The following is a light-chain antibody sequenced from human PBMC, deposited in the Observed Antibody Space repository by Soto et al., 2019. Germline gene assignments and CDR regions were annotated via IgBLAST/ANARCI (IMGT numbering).Light chain of an antibody. CDR1: QSVSSY. CDR3: QQRSNWLLT. Sequence: EIVLTQSPATLSLSPGERATLSCRASQSVSSYLAWYQQKPGQAPSLLIYDASNRATGIPARFSGSGSGTDFTLTISSLEPEDFAVSYCQQRSNWLLTFGGGTKVEIK. CDR2: DAS. V-gene: IGKV3-11*01. J-gene: IGKJ4*01.